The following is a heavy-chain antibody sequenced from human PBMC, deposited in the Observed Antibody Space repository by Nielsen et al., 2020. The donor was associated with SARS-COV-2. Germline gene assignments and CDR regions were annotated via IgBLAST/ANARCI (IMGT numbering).Heavy chain of an antibody. CDR1: GFTFSYYA. D-gene: IGHD3-10*01. J-gene: IGHJ4*02. V-gene: IGHV3-23*01. CDR2: ISASGDRA. CDR3: AKAVRWMGGEDFDY. Sequence: GESLKISCAASGFTFSYYAMSWVRQAPGKGLEWVSSISASGDRADYADAVKGRFIISRDNSKHTVHLQMNSLGAEDTATYHCAKAVRWMGGEDFDYWGQGTLVTVSS.